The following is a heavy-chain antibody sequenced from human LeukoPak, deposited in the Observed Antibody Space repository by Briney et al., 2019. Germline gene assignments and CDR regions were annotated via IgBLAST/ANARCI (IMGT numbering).Heavy chain of an antibody. J-gene: IGHJ4*01. V-gene: IGHV4-59*01. CDR1: GGSINSYY. CDR2: IYYSGST. Sequence: SETLSLTCTVSGGSINSYYWSWIRQPPGKGLEWIGYIYYSGSTNYNPSLKSRVTISRDTSKNQFSLKLRSVTAADTAVYYCTSGGMVSGDYWGHETLVTVSS. D-gene: IGHD2-8*01. CDR3: TSGGMVSGDY.